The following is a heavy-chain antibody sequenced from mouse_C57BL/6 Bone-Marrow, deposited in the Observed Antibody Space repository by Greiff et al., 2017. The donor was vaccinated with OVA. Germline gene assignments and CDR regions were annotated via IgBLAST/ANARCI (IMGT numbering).Heavy chain of an antibody. CDR2: IDPSDSYT. V-gene: IGHV1-69*01. CDR1: GYTFTSYW. J-gene: IGHJ2*01. Sequence: QVQLQQSGAELVMPGASVKLSCEASGYTFTSYWMHWVKQRPGQGLEWIGEIDPSDSYTNYNQKFKGKSTLTVDKSSSTAYMQLSSLTSEDSAVYYCAREGGNSSFDYWGQGTTLTVSS. D-gene: IGHD2-1*01. CDR3: AREGGNSSFDY.